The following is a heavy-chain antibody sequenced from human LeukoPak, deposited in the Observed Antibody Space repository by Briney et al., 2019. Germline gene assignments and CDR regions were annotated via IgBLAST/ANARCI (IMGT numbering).Heavy chain of an antibody. J-gene: IGHJ4*02. CDR2: INPNSGGT. V-gene: IGHV1-2*02. D-gene: IGHD3-3*01. CDR1: GYTFTGYY. CDR3: ARETGAIFGVVTN. Sequence: GASVKVSCKASGYTFTGYYMHWVRQAPGQGREWMGWINPNSGGTNYAQKFQGRVTMTRDTSISTAYMDLSRLRSDDTAVYYCARETGAIFGVVTNWGQGTLVTVSS.